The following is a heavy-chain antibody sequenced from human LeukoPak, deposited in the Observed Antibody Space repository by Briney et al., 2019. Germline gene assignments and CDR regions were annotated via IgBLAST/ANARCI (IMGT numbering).Heavy chain of an antibody. CDR2: ISSGSRYI. D-gene: IGHD6-13*01. Sequence: GGSLRLSCAASGFTFSAYSMNWVRQAPGKGLEWVSSISSGSRYIYYADSVKGRFTISRDNAKNTLYLQMNSLRAEDTAVYYCARDEQHLVPFDYWGQGTLVTVSS. CDR3: ARDEQHLVPFDY. V-gene: IGHV3-21*01. CDR1: GFTFSAYS. J-gene: IGHJ4*02.